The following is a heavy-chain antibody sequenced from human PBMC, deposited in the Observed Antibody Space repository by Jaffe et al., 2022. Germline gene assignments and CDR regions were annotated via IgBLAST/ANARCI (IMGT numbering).Heavy chain of an antibody. Sequence: EVQLVESGGGLVKPGGSLRLSCAASGFTFSSYSMNWVRQAPGKGLEWVSSISSSSSYIYYADSVKGRFTISRDNAKNSLYLQMNSLRAEDTAVYYCARDFLYSGYENDYWGQGTLVTVSS. V-gene: IGHV3-21*01. CDR1: GFTFSSYS. CDR2: ISSSSSYI. J-gene: IGHJ4*02. D-gene: IGHD5-12*01. CDR3: ARDFLYSGYENDY.